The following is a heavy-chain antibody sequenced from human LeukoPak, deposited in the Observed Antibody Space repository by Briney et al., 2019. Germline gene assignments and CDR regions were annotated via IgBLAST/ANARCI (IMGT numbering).Heavy chain of an antibody. CDR3: ARKRDGILPFDY. Sequence: GGSLRLFCASSGFTLSDYYMSWSRQAPGKGLEWVSYISSSSSYTNYADSVKGRFAISRDNAKNSLYLQMNSLRAEDTAVYYCARKRDGILPFDYWGQGTLVTVSS. V-gene: IGHV3-11*06. CDR2: ISSSSSYT. CDR1: GFTLSDYY. D-gene: IGHD5-24*01. J-gene: IGHJ4*02.